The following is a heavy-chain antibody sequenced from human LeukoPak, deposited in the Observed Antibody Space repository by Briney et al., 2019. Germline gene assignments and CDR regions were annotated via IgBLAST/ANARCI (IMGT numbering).Heavy chain of an antibody. CDR1: GYNFTSYW. Sequence: GESLRISCKGSGYNFTSYWITWVRQMPGKGLEWMGRIDPSDSYTNYSPSFQGHVTISADKSISTAYLQWISLKASDTAMYYCARRQGCSSTSCPPDYWGQGTLVTVSP. CDR2: IDPSDSYT. V-gene: IGHV5-10-1*01. CDR3: ARRQGCSSTSCPPDY. J-gene: IGHJ4*02. D-gene: IGHD2-2*01.